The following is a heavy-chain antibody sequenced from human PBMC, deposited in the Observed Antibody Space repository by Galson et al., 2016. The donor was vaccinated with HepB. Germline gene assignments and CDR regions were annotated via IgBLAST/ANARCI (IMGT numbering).Heavy chain of an antibody. CDR2: IIPTFGTT. V-gene: IGHV1-69*13. J-gene: IGHJ6*02. CDR1: GGTFSTYA. D-gene: IGHD6-25*01. CDR3: ARCIAAATFWPRVALYGMDV. Sequence: SVKVSCKASGGTFSTYAVTWVRQAPGQGLEWMGGIIPTFGTTDYAQKLQDRVTITADASTGTAYMEMSSLRSEDTAVYYCARCIAAATFWPRVALYGMDVWGPGTTVTVSS.